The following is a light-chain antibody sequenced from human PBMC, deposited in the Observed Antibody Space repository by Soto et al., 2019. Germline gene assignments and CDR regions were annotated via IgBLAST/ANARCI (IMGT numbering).Light chain of an antibody. J-gene: IGLJ1*01. Sequence: QAVVTQPPSVSAAPGQKVTISCSGSSSNIGGNSVSWYQQLPGTAPKLLIYDDNKRPSGIPDRFSGSKSGTSATLGITGFQTGDEADYYYGSWDSSLSAYVFGTGTKVTVL. CDR1: SSNIGGNS. V-gene: IGLV1-51*01. CDR2: DDN. CDR3: GSWDSSLSAYV.